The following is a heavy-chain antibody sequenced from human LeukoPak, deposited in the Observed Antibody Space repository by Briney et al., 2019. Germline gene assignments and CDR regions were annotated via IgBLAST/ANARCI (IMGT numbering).Heavy chain of an antibody. CDR2: ISSSSSYI. J-gene: IGHJ4*02. D-gene: IGHD4-17*01. Sequence: PGGSLRLSCAASGFTFSSYSMNWVRQAPGKGLEWVSSISSSSSYIYYADSAKGRFTISRDNAKNSLYLQMNSLRAEDTAVYYCARDHSTVTTWVDYWGQGTLVTVSS. V-gene: IGHV3-21*01. CDR1: GFTFSSYS. CDR3: ARDHSTVTTWVDY.